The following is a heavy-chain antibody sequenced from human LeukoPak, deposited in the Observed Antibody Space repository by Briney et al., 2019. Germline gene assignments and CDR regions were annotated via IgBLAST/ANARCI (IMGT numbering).Heavy chain of an antibody. CDR1: GGSISSGDYY. Sequence: SETLSLTCTVSGGSISSGDYYWSWIRQPPGKGLEWIGYIYYSGSTYYNPSLKSRVTISVDTSENQFSLKLSSVTAADTAVYYCARFGRGRGCDYWGQGTLVTVSS. V-gene: IGHV4-30-4*01. CDR2: IYYSGST. J-gene: IGHJ4*02. CDR3: ARFGRGRGCDY. D-gene: IGHD6-19*01.